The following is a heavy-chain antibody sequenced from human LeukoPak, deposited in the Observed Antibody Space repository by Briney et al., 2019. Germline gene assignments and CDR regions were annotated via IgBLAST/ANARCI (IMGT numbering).Heavy chain of an antibody. V-gene: IGHV4-59*01. D-gene: IGHD3-22*01. CDR2: IYYSGST. CDR1: GGSISSYY. Sequence: SETLSLTCTVSGGSISSYYWSWIRQPPGKGLEWIGYIYYSGSTNYNPSLKRRVTISVDTSKNQFSLKLSSVTAADTAVYYCAREWLLGFDYWGQGTLVTVSS. CDR3: AREWLLGFDY. J-gene: IGHJ4*02.